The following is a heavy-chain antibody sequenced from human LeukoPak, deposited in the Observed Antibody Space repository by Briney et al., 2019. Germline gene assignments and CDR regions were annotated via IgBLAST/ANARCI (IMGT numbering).Heavy chain of an antibody. CDR1: GGSFSGYY. CDR2: INHSGST. V-gene: IGHV4-34*01. D-gene: IGHD3-3*01. CDR3: ARATGYGGLWRY. J-gene: IGHJ4*02. Sequence: SETLSLTCAVYGGSFSGYYWSWIRQPPGKGLEWIGEINHSGSTNYNPSLKSRVTISVDTSKNQFSLKLSSVTAADTAVYYCARATGYGGLWRYWGQGTLVTVAS.